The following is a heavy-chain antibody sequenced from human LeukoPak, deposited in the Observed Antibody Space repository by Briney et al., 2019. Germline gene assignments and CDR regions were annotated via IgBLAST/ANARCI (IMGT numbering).Heavy chain of an antibody. V-gene: IGHV3-23*01. D-gene: IGHD3-9*01. J-gene: IGHJ4*02. CDR1: GFTFSSYA. CDR2: ISGSGGST. CDR3: AKESAYDILTGCSDY. Sequence: GGPLRLSCAASGFTFSSYAMSWVRQAPGKGLEWVSGISGSGGSTYYADSVKGRFTISRDNSKNTMYLQMNSLRAEDTAAYYCAKESAYDILTGCSDYWGQGTLVTVSS.